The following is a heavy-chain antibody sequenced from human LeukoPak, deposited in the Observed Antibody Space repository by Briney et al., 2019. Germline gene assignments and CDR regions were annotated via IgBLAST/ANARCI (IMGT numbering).Heavy chain of an antibody. V-gene: IGHV6-1*01. Sequence: SQTLSLTCAISGDSVSSNSAAWNWIRQSPSRGLEWLGRTYYRSKWYYDYAVSVKSRITINSDTSKNQFSLQLNSVTPEDTAVYYCARQSIAARGYYYYMDVWGKGTTVTVSS. CDR1: GDSVSSNSAA. J-gene: IGHJ6*03. D-gene: IGHD6-6*01. CDR3: ARQSIAARGYYYYMDV. CDR2: TYYRSKWYY.